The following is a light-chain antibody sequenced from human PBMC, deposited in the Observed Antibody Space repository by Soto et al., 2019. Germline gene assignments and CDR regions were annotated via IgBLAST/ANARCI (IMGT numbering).Light chain of an antibody. CDR3: SALYDSLNGPV. V-gene: IGLV1-44*01. CDR1: SSNIGSNT. J-gene: IGLJ1*01. CDR2: SNN. Sequence: QSVLTQPPSASGTPGQRVTISCSGSSSNIGSNTVNWYQQLPGTAPKLLIYSNNQRPSGVPDRFSGSKSGTSDSLAISGLQSEDEADDYCSALYDSLNGPVFGAGTKLTVL.